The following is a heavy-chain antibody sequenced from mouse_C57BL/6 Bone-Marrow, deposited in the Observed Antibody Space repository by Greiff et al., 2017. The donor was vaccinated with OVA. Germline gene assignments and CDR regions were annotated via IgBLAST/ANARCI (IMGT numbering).Heavy chain of an antibody. CDR1: GFTFSDYY. D-gene: IGHD1-1*02. J-gene: IGHJ4*01. CDR2: ISNGGGST. V-gene: IGHV5-12*01. CDR3: ARLGIGDYAMDY. Sequence: EVHLVESGGGLVQPGGSLKLSCAASGFTFSDYYMYWVRQTPEKRLEWVAYISNGGGSTYYPDTVKGRFTISRDNAKNTLYLQMSRLKSEDTAMYYCARLGIGDYAMDYWGQGTSVTVSS.